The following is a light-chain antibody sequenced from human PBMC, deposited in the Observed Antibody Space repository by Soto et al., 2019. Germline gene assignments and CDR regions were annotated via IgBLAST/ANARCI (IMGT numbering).Light chain of an antibody. CDR3: SSYTSSSTLV. Sequence: SGRTEPGSLSGSPRESITISCTRTGSDLWGYKYVSWYQQHPGKAPALMIYGVTRRPSGVSNRFSGSKSGNTASLTISGLQAEDEADYCRSSYTSSSTLVFGTGTKVTVL. CDR1: GSDLWGYKY. CDR2: GVT. V-gene: IGLV2-14*01. J-gene: IGLJ1*01.